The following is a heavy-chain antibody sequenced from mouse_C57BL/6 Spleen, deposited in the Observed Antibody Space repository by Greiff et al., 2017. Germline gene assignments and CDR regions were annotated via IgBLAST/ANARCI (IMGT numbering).Heavy chain of an antibody. CDR3: ARGPYYYGSSDYYAMDY. V-gene: IGHV5-6*01. D-gene: IGHD1-1*01. Sequence: EVQLVESGGDLVKPGGSLKLSCAASGFTFSSYGMSWVRQTPDKRLEWVATISSGGSYTYYPDSVKGRFTISRDNAKNTLYLQMSSLKSEETAMYYCARGPYYYGSSDYYAMDYWGQGTSVTVSS. CDR1: GFTFSSYG. J-gene: IGHJ4*01. CDR2: ISSGGSYT.